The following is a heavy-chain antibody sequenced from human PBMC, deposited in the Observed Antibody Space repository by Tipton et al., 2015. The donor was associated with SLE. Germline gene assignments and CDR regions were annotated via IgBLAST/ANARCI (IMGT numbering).Heavy chain of an antibody. V-gene: IGHV4-38-2*02. D-gene: IGHD2-21*01. CDR3: AVNVVVKVQVDY. J-gene: IGHJ4*02. CDR1: GYSIRSVHC. Sequence: TLSLTCTVSGYSIRSVHCWGWLRQPPATGLEWVGCFYHSGSTYYNPSLKSRVTISVDTAKNQFSLKLTSVTAADAAVYYCAVNVVVKVQVDYWGPGALVTVSS. CDR2: FYHSGST.